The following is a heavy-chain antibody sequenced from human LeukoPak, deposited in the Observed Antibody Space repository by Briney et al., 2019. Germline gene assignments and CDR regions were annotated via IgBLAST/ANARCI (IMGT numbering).Heavy chain of an antibody. D-gene: IGHD2-8*01. CDR2: IRYDGSNK. V-gene: IGHV3-30*02. Sequence: PGGSLRLSCVACRFTFSSYGMHWVRQAPGKGLEWVAFIRYDGSNKYYADSVKGGFTISRDNSKNMLYLQMNSLRAEDTAVYYCAKDLVILMVYAKNWFDPWGQGTLVTVSS. J-gene: IGHJ5*02. CDR1: RFTFSSYG. CDR3: AKDLVILMVYAKNWFDP.